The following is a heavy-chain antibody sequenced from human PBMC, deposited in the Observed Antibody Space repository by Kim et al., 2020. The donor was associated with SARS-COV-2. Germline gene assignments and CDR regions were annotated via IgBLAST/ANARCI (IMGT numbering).Heavy chain of an antibody. V-gene: IGHV1-3*04. D-gene: IGHD6-13*01. CDR2: ITTGNGNT. CDR3: ARDSGSNLYPAFDY. J-gene: IGHJ4*02. Sequence: ASVKVSCKASGYTFSTFAIHWVRQAPGQGLEWMGWITTGNGNTKYSQKVQDRVTISRDTSASTVYMVLSSLRSEDTAVYFCARDSGSNLYPAFDYWGLGTRVTVSS. CDR1: GYTFSTFA.